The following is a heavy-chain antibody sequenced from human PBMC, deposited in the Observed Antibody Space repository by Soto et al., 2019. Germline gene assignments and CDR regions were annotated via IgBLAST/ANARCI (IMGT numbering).Heavy chain of an antibody. CDR1: GGSISSSSYY. V-gene: IGHV4-39*01. CDR2: SYYSGST. J-gene: IGHJ4*02. CDR3: ARHTPAISISDH. Sequence: QLQLQESGPGLVKPSETLSLTCTVSGGSISSSSYYWGWIRQPPGKGLEWLGSSYYSGSTYYNPSLKSRVTISVDTSKNQFSLKLSSVTAADTAVYYCARHTPAISISDHWGQGTLVTVSS. D-gene: IGHD2-15*01.